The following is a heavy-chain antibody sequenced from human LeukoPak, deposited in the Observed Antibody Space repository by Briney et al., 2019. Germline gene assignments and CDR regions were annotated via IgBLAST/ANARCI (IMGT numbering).Heavy chain of an antibody. CDR2: ISGSGGST. D-gene: IGHD6-13*01. CDR3: AGFSWYYFDY. Sequence: GGSLRLSCAASGFTFSDYYMSWVRQAPGKGLEWVSAISGSGGSTYYADSVKGRFTISRDNSKNTLYLQMNSLRAEDTAVYYCAGFSWYYFDYWGQGALVTVSS. V-gene: IGHV3-23*01. J-gene: IGHJ4*02. CDR1: GFTFSDYY.